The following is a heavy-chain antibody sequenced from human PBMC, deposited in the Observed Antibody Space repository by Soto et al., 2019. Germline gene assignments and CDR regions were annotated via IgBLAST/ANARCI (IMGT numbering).Heavy chain of an antibody. CDR3: DRGRALVGTVFGVPGGGLDP. J-gene: IGHJ5*02. CDR2: ISYIGST. V-gene: IGHV4-30-4*01. CDR1: GGSISGDYF. Sequence: PSETLSLTCTVSGGSISGDYFWTWIRQPPGRGLEWIGYISYIGSTYYNPSLKSRVTISLDTSKTQFSLKMTSVNLADTAVYYCDRGRALVGTVFGVPGGGLDPWGQGTLVTVSS. D-gene: IGHD3-3*01.